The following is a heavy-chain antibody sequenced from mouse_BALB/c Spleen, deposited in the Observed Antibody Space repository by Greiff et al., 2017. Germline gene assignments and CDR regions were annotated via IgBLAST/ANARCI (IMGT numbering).Heavy chain of an antibody. CDR2: IWAGGST. D-gene: IGHD2-1*01. CDR3: ARESYGNYVWFAY. Sequence: VKLMESGPGLVAPSQSLSITCTVSGFSLTSYGVHWVRQPPGKGLEWLGVIWAGGSTNYNSALMSRLSISKDNSKSQVFLKMNSLQTDDTAMYYCARESYGNYVWFAYWGQGTLVTVSA. V-gene: IGHV2-9*02. J-gene: IGHJ3*01. CDR1: GFSLTSYG.